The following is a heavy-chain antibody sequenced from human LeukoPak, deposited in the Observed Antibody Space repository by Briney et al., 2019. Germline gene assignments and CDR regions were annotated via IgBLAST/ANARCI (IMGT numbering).Heavy chain of an antibody. D-gene: IGHD3-3*01. CDR3: VKGGQRYDFWRFDY. J-gene: IGHJ4*02. V-gene: IGHV3-23*01. CDR2: ISGSGGST. CDR1: GFTFSTYA. Sequence: GGSLRLSCVASGFTFSTYAMSWVRQAPGKGLEWVSSISGSGGSTYYAEFVKGRSTISRDNSKNTLYLQMNCLRAEDTAVYYCVKGGQRYDFWRFDYWGQGTLVSVSS.